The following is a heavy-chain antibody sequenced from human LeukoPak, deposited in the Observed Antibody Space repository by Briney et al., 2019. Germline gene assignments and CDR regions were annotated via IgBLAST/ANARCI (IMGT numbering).Heavy chain of an antibody. CDR2: ISYDGSNK. Sequence: GGSLRLSCAASGFTFSSYAMHWVRQAPGKGLEGVAVISYDGSNKYYADSVKGRFTISRDNSKNTLYLQMNSLRAEDTAVYYCARELGYERAFDIWGQGTMVTVSS. J-gene: IGHJ3*02. V-gene: IGHV3-30-3*01. CDR1: GFTFSSYA. CDR3: ARELGYERAFDI. D-gene: IGHD5-12*01.